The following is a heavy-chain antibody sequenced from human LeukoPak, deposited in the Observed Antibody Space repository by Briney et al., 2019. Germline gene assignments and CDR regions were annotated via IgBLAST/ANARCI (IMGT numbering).Heavy chain of an antibody. CDR1: GFTFSDYY. Sequence: GGSLRLSCAASGFTFSDYYMSWVRQAPGKGLEWVSAISGSGGSTYYADSVKGRFTISRDNSKNTLYLQMNSLRAEGTAVYYCAKGPPYGDHGWWYFDLWGRGTLVTVSS. CDR3: AKGPPYGDHGWWYFDL. CDR2: ISGSGGST. J-gene: IGHJ2*01. D-gene: IGHD4-17*01. V-gene: IGHV3-23*01.